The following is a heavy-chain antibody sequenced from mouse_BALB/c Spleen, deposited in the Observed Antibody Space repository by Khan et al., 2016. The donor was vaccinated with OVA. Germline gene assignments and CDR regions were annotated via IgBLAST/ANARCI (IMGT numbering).Heavy chain of an antibody. D-gene: IGHD1-1*01. CDR1: GISITSGNYR. CDR2: IYYSGTV. V-gene: IGHV3-5*02. J-gene: IGHJ1*01. Sequence: EVKLEVSGPGLVKPSQTVSLTCTVTGISITSGNYRWSWIRQFPGNKLEWIGNIYYSGTVTYNPSLTSRTTITRDTSKNQFFLEMNSLTAENTATYYCSRDYGSLYWYFDGWGAGTTVTVSS. CDR3: SRDYGSLYWYFDG.